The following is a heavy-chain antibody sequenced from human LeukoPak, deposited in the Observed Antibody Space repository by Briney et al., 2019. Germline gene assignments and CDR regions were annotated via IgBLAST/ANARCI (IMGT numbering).Heavy chain of an antibody. Sequence: GGSLRLSCAPSGFTFSSFAMSCVRHAPGKGLEWVSAIGDGGVDTYYADSVKSRFTISRDNSKNTLYLQMNSLRAEDTAVYYCAKRGESCSSTNCLTYYFDYWGQGTLVTVSS. CDR3: AKRGESCSSTNCLTYYFDY. V-gene: IGHV3-23*01. CDR1: GFTFSSFA. J-gene: IGHJ4*02. CDR2: IGDGGVDT. D-gene: IGHD2-2*01.